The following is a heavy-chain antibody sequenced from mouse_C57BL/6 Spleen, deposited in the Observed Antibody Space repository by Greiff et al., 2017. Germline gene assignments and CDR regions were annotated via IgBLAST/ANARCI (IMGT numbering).Heavy chain of an antibody. CDR2: IDPSDSET. CDR1: GYTFTSYW. Sequence: VQLQQPGAELVRPGSSVKLSCKASGYTFTSYWMHWVKQRPIQGLEWIGNIDPSDSETHYNQKFKDKATLTVDKSSSTAYMQLSSLTSEDSAVYYCARGTNWGPYYFDYWGQGTTLTVSS. V-gene: IGHV1-52*01. D-gene: IGHD4-1*01. CDR3: ARGTNWGPYYFDY. J-gene: IGHJ2*01.